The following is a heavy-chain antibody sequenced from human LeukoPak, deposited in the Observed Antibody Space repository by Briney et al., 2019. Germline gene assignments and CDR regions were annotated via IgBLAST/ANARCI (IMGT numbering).Heavy chain of an antibody. V-gene: IGHV1-8*01. CDR2: MNPNSGNT. Sequence: ASVNLSCKASGYTFTSYNINWWRQSTGQGLEWMGWMNPNSGNTGYSHKFQGRGTMPRNTSISSGYMELSSLRSEDTAVYYCARGESDILTMWGQGTLVTVYS. CDR3: ARGESDILTM. J-gene: IGHJ4*02. CDR1: GYTFTSYN. D-gene: IGHD3-9*01.